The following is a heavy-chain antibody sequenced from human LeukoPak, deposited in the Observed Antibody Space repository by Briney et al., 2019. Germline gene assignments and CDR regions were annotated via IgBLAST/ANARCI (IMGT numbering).Heavy chain of an antibody. CDR1: GFTFSTYS. CDR3: ARASQQLVLRGLSD. D-gene: IGHD6-6*01. Sequence: GGSLRLSCVASGFTFSTYSMTWVRQAPGKGLEWVSYISGTSSNTIYYADSVQGRFTISRDNAKSSLYLQMNRLRAEDTAVYYCARASQQLVLRGLSDWGQGTLVTVSS. CDR2: ISGTSSNTI. J-gene: IGHJ4*02. V-gene: IGHV3-48*01.